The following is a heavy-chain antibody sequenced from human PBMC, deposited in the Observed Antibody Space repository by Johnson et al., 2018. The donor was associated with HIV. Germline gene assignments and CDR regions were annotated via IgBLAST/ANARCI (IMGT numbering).Heavy chain of an antibody. V-gene: IGHV3-20*04. D-gene: IGHD1-1*01. CDR3: ARGRPWGWERRRDAFEI. CDR1: GFTFDDYG. CDR2: MNWNGGST. Sequence: VQLVESGGGVVRPGGSLRLSCAASGFTFDDYGLSWVRQAPGKGLEWVSGMNWNGGSTGYADSVKGRCTISRDNAKNSLYLQMNSLRAEDTALYYCARGRPWGWERRRDAFEIWGQGTMVTVST. J-gene: IGHJ3*02.